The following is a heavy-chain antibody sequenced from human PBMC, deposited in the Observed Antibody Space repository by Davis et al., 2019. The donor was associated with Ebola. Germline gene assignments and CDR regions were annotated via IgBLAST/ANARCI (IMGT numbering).Heavy chain of an antibody. V-gene: IGHV3-48*03. CDR3: ARWGWLLYYFDY. D-gene: IGHD3-3*01. CDR1: GFTFSSYE. J-gene: IGHJ4*02. CDR2: ISSSGNTI. Sequence: GGSLRLSCAASGFTFSSYEMNWVRQAPGKGLEWVSYISSSGNTIYYADSVKGRFTISRDNAKNSLYLQMNSLRDEDTAVYYCARWGWLLYYFDYWGQGTLVTVSS.